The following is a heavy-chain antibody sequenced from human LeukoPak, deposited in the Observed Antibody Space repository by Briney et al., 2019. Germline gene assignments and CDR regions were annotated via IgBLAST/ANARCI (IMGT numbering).Heavy chain of an antibody. Sequence: GGSLRLSCEASGFTFNTYAIYWVRQAPGKGLEGVSGIFGSGGCTYYADSVKGRFTISRDNSKNTVYLQMNSLTADDTAVYYCAKTTVGYSSGRYPGWPADCWGQGTLVTVSS. V-gene: IGHV3-23*01. J-gene: IGHJ4*02. CDR2: IFGSGGCT. CDR3: AKTTVGYSSGRYPGWPADC. D-gene: IGHD6-19*01. CDR1: GFTFNTYA.